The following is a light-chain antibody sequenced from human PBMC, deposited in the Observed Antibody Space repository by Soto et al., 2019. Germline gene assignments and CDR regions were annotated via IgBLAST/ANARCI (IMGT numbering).Light chain of an antibody. J-gene: IGLJ1*01. Sequence: QSVLTPPASVYGSPGQSINISCHGPSSDVVTYNLVSWYQQHPGKAPTVLIYEVSNRPSGVPDRFSGSKSGNTASLTISGLQAEDEADYYCSLYTSSSTYVFGTGTKGIVL. CDR1: SSDVVTYNL. CDR2: EVS. V-gene: IGLV2-14*02. CDR3: SLYTSSSTYV.